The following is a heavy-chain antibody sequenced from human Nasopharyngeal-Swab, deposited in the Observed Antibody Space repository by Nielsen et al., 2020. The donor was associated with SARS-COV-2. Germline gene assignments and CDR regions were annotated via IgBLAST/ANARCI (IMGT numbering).Heavy chain of an antibody. J-gene: IGHJ4*02. D-gene: IGHD5-18*01. V-gene: IGHV3-48*02. CDR3: ARRDTAMVLTDY. CDR2: ISSSSSTI. Sequence: WIRQPPGKGLEWVSYISSSSSTIYYADSVKGRFTISRDNAKDSLYLQMNSLRDEDTAVYYCARRDTAMVLTDYWGQGTLVTVSS.